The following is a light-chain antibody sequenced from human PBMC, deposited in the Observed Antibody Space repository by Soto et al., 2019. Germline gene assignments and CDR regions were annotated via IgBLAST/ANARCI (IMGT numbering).Light chain of an antibody. CDR3: QQYNQWPVT. V-gene: IGKV3-15*01. CDR2: GAS. CDR1: QSVSSS. Sequence: EIVMTQSPVTLSVSPGERVTLPCRASQSVSSSLAWYQQKPGQTPRILIYGASTRATGIPARFSGSGSGTEFTITISSLQSEDFAVYYCQQYNQWPVTFGGGTKVEIK. J-gene: IGKJ4*01.